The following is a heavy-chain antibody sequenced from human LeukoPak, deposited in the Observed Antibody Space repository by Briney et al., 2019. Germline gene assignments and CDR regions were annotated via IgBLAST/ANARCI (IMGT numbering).Heavy chain of an antibody. CDR3: ALKGRGLPFDY. D-gene: IGHD5-12*01. CDR1: GFTFSSYA. J-gene: IGHJ4*02. CDR2: ISGSGGST. Sequence: GGSLRLSCAASGFTFSSYAMSWVRQAPGKGLEWVSAISGSGGSTYYADSVKGRFTISRGNSKNTLYLQMNSLRAEDTAVYYCALKGRGLPFDYWGQGTLVTVSS. V-gene: IGHV3-23*01.